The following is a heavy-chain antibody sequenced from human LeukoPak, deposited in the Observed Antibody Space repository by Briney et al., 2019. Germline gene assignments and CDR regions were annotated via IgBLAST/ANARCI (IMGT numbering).Heavy chain of an antibody. V-gene: IGHV3-49*03. CDR3: TRHDYGDYAAGDP. CDR2: IRSKAYGGTT. CDR1: GFTVSSNY. Sequence: GGSLRLSCAASGFTVSSNYMSWFRQAPGKGLEWVGFIRSKAYGGTTEYAASVKGRFTISRDDSKSIAYLQMNSLKTEDTAVYYCTRHDYGDYAAGDPWGQGTLVTVSS. D-gene: IGHD4-17*01. J-gene: IGHJ4*02.